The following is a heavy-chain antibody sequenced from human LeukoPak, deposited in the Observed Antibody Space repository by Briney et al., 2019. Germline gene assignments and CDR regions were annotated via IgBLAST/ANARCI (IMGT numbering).Heavy chain of an antibody. CDR2: IYSDSST. V-gene: IGHV3-66*01. CDR3: AKGGMSTIVRGVIGYMDV. D-gene: IGHD3-10*01. J-gene: IGHJ6*03. Sequence: GGSLRLSCAASGFSVSSNYLTWLRQAPGKGLECVSVIYSDSSTYYADSVKGRFTFSRDNSKNTLYLQMNSLRAEDTAVYYCAKGGMSTIVRGVIGYMDVWGKGTTVTISS. CDR1: GFSVSSNY.